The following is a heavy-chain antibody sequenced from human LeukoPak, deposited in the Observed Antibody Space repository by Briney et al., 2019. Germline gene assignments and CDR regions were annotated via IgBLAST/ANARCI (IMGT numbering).Heavy chain of an antibody. CDR3: ARDLVAVTKGFDS. CDR1: GDSFSSHS. V-gene: IGHV4-59*11. CDR2: ISYIGST. D-gene: IGHD4-17*01. Sequence: SETLSPTCAVSGDSFSSHSWTWIRQPPGKGLEWIGYISYIGSTNYNPSLKSRVTISIDTSKNQFSLKLSSVTAADTAVYYCARDLVAVTKGFDSWGQGTMVSLS. J-gene: IGHJ3*02.